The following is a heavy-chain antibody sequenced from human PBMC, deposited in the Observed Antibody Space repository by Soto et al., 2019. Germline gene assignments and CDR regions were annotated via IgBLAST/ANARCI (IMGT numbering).Heavy chain of an antibody. D-gene: IGHD6-13*01. J-gene: IGHJ6*02. CDR2: IGTAVDT. CDR3: ARDLGSSYYYYGMDV. V-gene: IGHV3-13*01. CDR1: GFTFSSYD. Sequence: GESLKISCAASGFTFSSYDMHWVRQATGKGLEWVSAIGTAVDTYYPGSVKGRFTISRENAKNSLYLQMNSLRAGDTAVYYCARDLGSSYYYYGMDVWGQGTTVTVSS.